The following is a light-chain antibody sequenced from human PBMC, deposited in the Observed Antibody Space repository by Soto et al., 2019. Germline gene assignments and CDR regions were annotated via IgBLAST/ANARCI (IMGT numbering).Light chain of an antibody. CDR1: SSDVGSYNL. V-gene: IGLV2-23*01. Sequence: QSALTQPASVSGSPGQSITISCTGTSSDVGSYNLVSWYQQHPGKAPKLMIYEGSKRPSGVSNRFSGSKSGNTASLTISGLQAENEADYSCCSYAGSSTLGVFGGGTKLTVL. CDR3: CSYAGSSTLGV. J-gene: IGLJ3*02. CDR2: EGS.